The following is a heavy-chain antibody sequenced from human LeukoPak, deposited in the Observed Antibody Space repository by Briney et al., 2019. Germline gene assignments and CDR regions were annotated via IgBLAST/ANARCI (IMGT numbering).Heavy chain of an antibody. CDR2: ISGSGGST. CDR3: AKGHDDFWSGYYSPPDY. CDR1: GFTFSSYA. J-gene: IGHJ4*02. Sequence: GGSLRLSCAASGFTFSSYAMSWVRQAPGKGLEWVSAISGSGGSTYYADSVKGRFTISRDNSKSSLYLQMNSLRPEDTALYYCAKGHDDFWSGYYSPPDYWGQGTLVTVSS. V-gene: IGHV3-23*01. D-gene: IGHD3-3*01.